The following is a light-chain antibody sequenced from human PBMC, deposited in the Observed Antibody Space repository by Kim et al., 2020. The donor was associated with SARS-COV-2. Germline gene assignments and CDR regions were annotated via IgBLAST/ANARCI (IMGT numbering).Light chain of an antibody. Sequence: NFMLTQPHSVSESPGKTVTISCTRSRGSIASNYVHWYQQRPGSAPTTVIYEDNQRPSGVPDRFSGSIDSSSNSASLTISGLKTEDEADYHCQSYDSSIPWVFGGGTQLTVL. V-gene: IGLV6-57*03. J-gene: IGLJ3*02. CDR3: QSYDSSIPWV. CDR2: EDN. CDR1: RGSIASNY.